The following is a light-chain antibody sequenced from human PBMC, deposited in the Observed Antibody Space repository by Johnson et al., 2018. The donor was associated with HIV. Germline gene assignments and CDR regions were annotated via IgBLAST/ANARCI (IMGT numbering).Light chain of an antibody. Sequence: QSVLTQPPSVSAAPGQKVTISCSVSSSNIGNNYVSWYQQIPGTAPKLLIYENNKRPSGIPYRFSGSKSGTSATLGITGLQTGDEADYYCGTWDSSLSAHVFGTGTKVSVL. CDR3: GTWDSSLSAHV. CDR1: SSNIGNNY. V-gene: IGLV1-51*01. J-gene: IGLJ1*01. CDR2: ENN.